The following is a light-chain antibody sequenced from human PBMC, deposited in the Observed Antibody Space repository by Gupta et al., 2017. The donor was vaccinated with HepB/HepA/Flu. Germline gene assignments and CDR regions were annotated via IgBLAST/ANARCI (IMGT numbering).Light chain of an antibody. CDR1: QGISSY. CDR3: QQLNNYPALT. Sequence: DIPLTPSPAILSASVGDRVTITCRASQGISSYLAWYQQKPGKAPKLLIYDASTMQSGVPARFSGSGSGTEFTLTISSLQPEDFATYYCQQLNNYPALTFGGGTKVEIK. V-gene: IGKV1-9*01. CDR2: DAS. J-gene: IGKJ4*01.